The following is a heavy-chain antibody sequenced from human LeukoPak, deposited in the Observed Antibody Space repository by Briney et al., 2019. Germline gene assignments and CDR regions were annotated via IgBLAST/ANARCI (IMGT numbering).Heavy chain of an antibody. J-gene: IGHJ3*01. Sequence: ASVKVSCKASGYTFTGYYMHWVRQAPGQGLEWMGWINPNSGGTNYAQKFQGWVTMTRDTSISTAYMELSRLRSDDTAVYYCARQPLSGSYSADWGQGTMVTVSS. CDR3: ARQPLSGSYSAD. CDR1: GYTFTGYY. CDR2: INPNSGGT. V-gene: IGHV1-2*04. D-gene: IGHD1-26*01.